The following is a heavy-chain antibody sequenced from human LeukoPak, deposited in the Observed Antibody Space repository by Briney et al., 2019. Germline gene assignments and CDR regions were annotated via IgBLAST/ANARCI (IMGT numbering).Heavy chain of an antibody. CDR1: GFTFSSYE. D-gene: IGHD3-22*01. V-gene: IGHV3-48*03. J-gene: IGHJ6*03. CDR2: ISSSGSTI. Sequence: PGGSLRLSCVASGFTFSSYEMNWVRQAPGKGLEWVSYISSSGSTIYYADSVKGRFTISRDNAKNSLYLQMNSLRAEDTAVYYCARIVYYDSSGYSSNYYYYMDVWGKGTTVTVSS. CDR3: ARIVYYDSSGYSSNYYYYMDV.